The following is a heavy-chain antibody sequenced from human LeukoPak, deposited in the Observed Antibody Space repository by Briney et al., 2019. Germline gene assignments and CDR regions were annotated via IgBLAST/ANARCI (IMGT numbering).Heavy chain of an antibody. Sequence: ASVKVSCKASGYTFTSYGFSWVRQAPGEGFEWMGWISAYNGKTKFAQRFQGRLTMTIDTSTSTAYMELRSLRSDDTAVYFCTRDAGVGDLDYWGQGSLVTVSS. J-gene: IGHJ4*02. CDR1: GYTFTSYG. V-gene: IGHV1-18*01. CDR2: ISAYNGKT. CDR3: TRDAGVGDLDY. D-gene: IGHD1-26*01.